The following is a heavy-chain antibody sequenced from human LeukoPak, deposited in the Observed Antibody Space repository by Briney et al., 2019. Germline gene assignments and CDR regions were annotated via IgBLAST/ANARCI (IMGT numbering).Heavy chain of an antibody. CDR3: ASHLYGDFPYFDY. V-gene: IGHV3-21*01. D-gene: IGHD2-21*01. CDR2: ISSSSSYI. Sequence: PGGSLRLSCAASGFTFSTYGMNWVRQAPGKGLEWVSSISSSSSYIYYADSVKGRFTISRDNAKNSLYLQMNSLRAEDTAVYYCASHLYGDFPYFDYWGQGTLVTVSS. CDR1: GFTFSTYG. J-gene: IGHJ4*02.